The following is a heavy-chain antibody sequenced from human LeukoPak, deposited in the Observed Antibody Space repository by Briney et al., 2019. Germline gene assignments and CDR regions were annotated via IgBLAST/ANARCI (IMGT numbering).Heavy chain of an antibody. J-gene: IGHJ6*03. Sequence: SVNVSCKASGFTFTRSAVQWVRQARGQRLGWLGWIVVGSGNTNYAQKFQERVTITRDMSTSTAYMELSSLRSEDTAVYYCAADYYYGSGSSSYMDVWGKGTTVTVSS. CDR3: AADYYYGSGSSSYMDV. D-gene: IGHD3-10*01. V-gene: IGHV1-58*01. CDR2: IVVGSGNT. CDR1: GFTFTRSA.